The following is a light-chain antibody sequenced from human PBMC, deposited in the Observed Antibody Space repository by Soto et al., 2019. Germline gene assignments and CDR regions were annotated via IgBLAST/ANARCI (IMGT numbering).Light chain of an antibody. CDR3: SSYTAYRTYV. V-gene: IGLV2-14*03. CDR1: DTDVGGFNY. CDR2: DVS. J-gene: IGLJ1*01. Sequence: QSVLTQPVSVSGAPGQSITISCTGTDTDVGGFNYVSWYQQFAGKAPKLIIYDVSSRPSGISNRFSGSKSDNTASLTISGLQAEDEADYFCSSYTAYRTYVFGTGTKVTVL.